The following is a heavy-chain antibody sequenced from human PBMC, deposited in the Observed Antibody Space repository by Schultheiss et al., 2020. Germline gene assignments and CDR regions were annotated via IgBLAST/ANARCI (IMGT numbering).Heavy chain of an antibody. D-gene: IGHD3-10*01. Sequence: SETLSLTCTVSGGSISSYYWSWIRQPPGKGLEWIGYIYYSGSTNYNPSLKSRVTISVDTSKNQFSLKLSSVTAADTAVYYCARSLGSGSYWGYWGQGTLVTVSS. CDR2: IYYSGST. V-gene: IGHV4-59*08. J-gene: IGHJ4*02. CDR1: GGSISSYY. CDR3: ARSLGSGSYWGY.